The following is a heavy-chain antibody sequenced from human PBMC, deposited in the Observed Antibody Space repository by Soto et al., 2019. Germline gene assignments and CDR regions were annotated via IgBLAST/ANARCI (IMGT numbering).Heavy chain of an antibody. Sequence: ASVKVSCKASGYTFTGYAMHWVRQAPGQRLEWMGWINAGNGNTKYSQKFQGRVTITRDTSASTAYLQMNSLKTEDTAVYYCTRVGGAYCGGDCYLLNWFDPWGQGTLVTVS. CDR2: INAGNGNT. CDR1: GYTFTGYA. J-gene: IGHJ5*02. CDR3: TRVGGAYCGGDCYLLNWFDP. D-gene: IGHD2-21*02. V-gene: IGHV1-3*01.